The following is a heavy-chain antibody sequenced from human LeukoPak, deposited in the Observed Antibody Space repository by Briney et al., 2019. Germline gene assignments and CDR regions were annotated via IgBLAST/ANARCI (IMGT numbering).Heavy chain of an antibody. CDR1: GGSISSGSYY. D-gene: IGHD1-7*01. CDR3: ARDQALNWNYDVFDL. J-gene: IGHJ4*02. CDR2: IYHSGGT. V-gene: IGHV4-61*02. Sequence: SQTLSLTCTVSGGSISSGSYYWSWIRQPAGKGLEWIGTIYHSGGTYYSPSLKSRVTISLDTSKNQFSLRLTSVTAADTAVYYCARDQALNWNYDVFDLWGQGTLVTVPS.